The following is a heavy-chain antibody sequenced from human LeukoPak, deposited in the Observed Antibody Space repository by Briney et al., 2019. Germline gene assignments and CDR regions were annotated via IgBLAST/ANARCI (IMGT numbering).Heavy chain of an antibody. J-gene: IGHJ3*02. CDR1: GYTFTSYD. CDR2: MNPNSGNT. CDR3: ARGRDSSGYYYVDAFDI. Sequence: ASVKVSCKASGYTFTSYDINWVRQATGQGLEWMGWMNPNSGNTGYAQKFQGRVTITRNTSISTAYMELSSLRSEDTAVYYCARGRDSSGYYYVDAFDIWGQGTMVTVSS. D-gene: IGHD3-22*01. V-gene: IGHV1-8*03.